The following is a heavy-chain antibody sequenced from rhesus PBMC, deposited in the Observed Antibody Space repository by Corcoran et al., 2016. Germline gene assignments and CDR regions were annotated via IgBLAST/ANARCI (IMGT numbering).Heavy chain of an antibody. D-gene: IGHD1-38*01. CDR1: GCSLTRSNW. J-gene: IGHJ5-1*01. CDR3: ARYPGRGVRRFDV. V-gene: IGHV4S18*01. Sequence: QVQLQESGPGLVKPSEPLSLPCAVSGCSLTRSNWWRLIRPNPGKGLEWIGVIYRKSESTNYNPSRKSRVTIAKDTSKNQFAGKLSSVTAADTAVYYCARYPGRGVRRFDVWGPGVLVTVSS. CDR2: IYRKSEST.